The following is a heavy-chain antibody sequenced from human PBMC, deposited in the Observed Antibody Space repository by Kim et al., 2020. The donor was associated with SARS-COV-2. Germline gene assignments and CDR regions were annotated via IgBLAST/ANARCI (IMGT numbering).Heavy chain of an antibody. J-gene: IGHJ6*02. Sequence: ASVKVSCKASGYTFTSYGISWVRQAPGQGLEWMGWISAYNGNTDYPQRLQGRVTMTTDTSTSTAYMELRSLRSDDTAVYYCARFVRGVIPYYYYGMDVWGQGTTVTVSS. CDR1: GYTFTSYG. CDR3: ARFVRGVIPYYYYGMDV. D-gene: IGHD3-10*02. CDR2: ISAYNGNT. V-gene: IGHV1-18*04.